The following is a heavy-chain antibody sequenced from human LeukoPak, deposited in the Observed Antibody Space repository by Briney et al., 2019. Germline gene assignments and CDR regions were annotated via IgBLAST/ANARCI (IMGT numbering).Heavy chain of an antibody. V-gene: IGHV1-18*01. J-gene: IGHJ4*02. Sequence: EASVKVSCKASGYTFTSYGISWVRQAPGQGLEWMGWISAYNGNTNYAQKLQGRVTMTTDTSTSTAYMELRSLRSDDTAVYYCARRRYSGSYDTPCFDYWGQGTLVTDSS. CDR2: ISAYNGNT. CDR1: GYTFTSYG. CDR3: ARRRYSGSYDTPCFDY. D-gene: IGHD1-26*01.